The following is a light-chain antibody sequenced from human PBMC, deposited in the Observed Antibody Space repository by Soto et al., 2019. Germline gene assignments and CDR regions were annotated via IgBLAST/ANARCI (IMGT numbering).Light chain of an antibody. Sequence: DIQMTQSPSTLSASVGDRVTITCRASQSIATWLAWYQQKPGTAPNLLIYDSSNLESGVPSRFSDRESGTKFTLTNSGLQPDNLETSYCQRYNIFWKYGQGTQV. CDR3: QRYNIFWK. V-gene: IGKV1-5*01. J-gene: IGKJ1*01. CDR1: QSIATW. CDR2: DSS.